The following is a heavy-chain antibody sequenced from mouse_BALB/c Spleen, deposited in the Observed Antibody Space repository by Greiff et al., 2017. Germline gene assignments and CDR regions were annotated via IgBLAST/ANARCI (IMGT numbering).Heavy chain of an antibody. CDR3: TRRDYGSSSYFDY. J-gene: IGHJ2*01. D-gene: IGHD1-1*01. CDR1: GYTFTSYW. Sequence: QVQLQQPGAELVRPGASVKLSCKASGYTFTSYWINWVKQRPGQGLEWIGNIYPSDSYTNYNQKFKDKATLTVDKSSSTAYMQLSSPTSEDSAVYYCTRRDYGSSSYFDYWGQGTTLTVSS. CDR2: IYPSDSYT. V-gene: IGHV1-69*02.